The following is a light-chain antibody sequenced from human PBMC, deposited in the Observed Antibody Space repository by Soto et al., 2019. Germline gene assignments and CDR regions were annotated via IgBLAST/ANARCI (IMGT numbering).Light chain of an antibody. Sequence: EIVLTQSPGTLSLSPGERATLSCRASQTVTSDLAWDQQKPRQAPRLLIYGPSNRATGIPDRFSGRGSGIDFTLTVSRLEPEDFAVYYCQHYGSSRTFGQGTKVEIK. CDR1: QTVTSD. V-gene: IGKV3-20*01. J-gene: IGKJ1*01. CDR2: GPS. CDR3: QHYGSSRT.